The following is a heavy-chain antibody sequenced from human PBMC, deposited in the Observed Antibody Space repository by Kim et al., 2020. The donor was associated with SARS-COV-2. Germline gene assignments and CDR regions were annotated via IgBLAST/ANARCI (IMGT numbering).Heavy chain of an antibody. CDR1: GFTFSSYA. CDR2: ISGSGSTT. CDR3: AKDARYSGNNGVYYSAFDH. D-gene: IGHD1-26*01. Sequence: GGSLRLSCAASGFTFSSYAMTWIRQPPGEGPEWVSIISGSGSTTYYADSVRGRFTISRDNFKNTLYLQMDNLRADDTAIYSCAKDARYSGNNGVYYSAFDHWGRGTLVTVSS. V-gene: IGHV3-23*01. J-gene: IGHJ4*02.